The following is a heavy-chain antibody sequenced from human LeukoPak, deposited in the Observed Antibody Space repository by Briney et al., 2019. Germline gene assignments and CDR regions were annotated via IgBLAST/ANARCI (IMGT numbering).Heavy chain of an antibody. Sequence: PSETLSLTCTVSGGSISSYYWSWIRQPPGKGLEWIGYIYYSGSTNYNPSLKSRVTISVDTSKNQFSLKLSSVTAADTAVYYYARHPRVSYAFDIWGQGTMVTVSS. V-gene: IGHV4-59*08. J-gene: IGHJ3*02. CDR3: ARHPRVSYAFDI. CDR2: IYYSGST. D-gene: IGHD6-13*01. CDR1: GGSISSYY.